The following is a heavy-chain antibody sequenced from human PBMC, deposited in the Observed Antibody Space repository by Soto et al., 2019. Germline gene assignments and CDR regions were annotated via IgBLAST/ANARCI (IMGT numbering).Heavy chain of an antibody. Sequence: SETLSLTCSVSGGSISSGYYYWSWIRQPPGKGLEWIGNIYYSGNTYYNPSLKSRLIISIDTSKNQFSLKLSSVTAADTAVYYCARDRITMVRGALGSYGMDVWGQGTTVTVSS. CDR1: GGSISSGYYY. V-gene: IGHV4-30-4*01. CDR3: ARDRITMVRGALGSYGMDV. CDR2: IYYSGNT. J-gene: IGHJ6*02. D-gene: IGHD3-10*01.